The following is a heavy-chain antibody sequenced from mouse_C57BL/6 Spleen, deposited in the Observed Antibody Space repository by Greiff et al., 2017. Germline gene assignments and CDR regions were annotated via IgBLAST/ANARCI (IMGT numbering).Heavy chain of an antibody. CDR3: TQGDDGSSYDWYFDV. CDR2: IDPEPGGT. CDR1: GYTFTDYE. V-gene: IGHV1-15*01. Sequence: QVQLQQSGAELVRPGASVTLSCTASGYTFTDYEMHWVKQTPVHGLEWIGAIDPEPGGTAYNQKFKGKAILTADKSSSTAYMELRSLTSEDSAVYYCTQGDDGSSYDWYFDVWGTGTTVTVSS. J-gene: IGHJ1*03. D-gene: IGHD1-1*01.